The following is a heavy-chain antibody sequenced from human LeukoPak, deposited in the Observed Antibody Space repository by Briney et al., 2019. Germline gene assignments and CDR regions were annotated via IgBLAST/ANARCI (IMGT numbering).Heavy chain of an antibody. V-gene: IGHV4-59*01. Sequence: SETLSLTCTVSGGSISSYYRSWIRQPPGKGLEWIGYIYYSGSTNYNPSLKSRVTISVDTSKNQFSLKLSSVTAADTAVYYCASQRITMVRGVSPFDYWGQGTLVTVSS. CDR3: ASQRITMVRGVSPFDY. CDR2: IYYSGST. J-gene: IGHJ4*02. CDR1: GGSISSYY. D-gene: IGHD3-10*01.